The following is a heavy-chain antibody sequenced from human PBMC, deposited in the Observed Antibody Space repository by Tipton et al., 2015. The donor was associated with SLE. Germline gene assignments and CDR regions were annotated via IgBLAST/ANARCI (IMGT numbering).Heavy chain of an antibody. Sequence: LRLSCTVSGGSISSYYWSWIRQSPGKGLEWIGYIYTSGSTNYNPSLKSRVTISADTSKNQFSLKLSSVTAADPAVYYCASGGYGSGSHYLGGWFDPWGRGTLVTVSS. V-gene: IGHV4-4*08. CDR2: IYTSGST. CDR3: ASGGYGSGSHYLGGWFDP. D-gene: IGHD3-10*01. J-gene: IGHJ5*02. CDR1: GGSISSYY.